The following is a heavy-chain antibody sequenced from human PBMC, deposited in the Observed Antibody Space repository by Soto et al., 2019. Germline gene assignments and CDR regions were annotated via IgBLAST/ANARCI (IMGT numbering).Heavy chain of an antibody. CDR1: GFSFSDYF. Sequence: GGSLRLSCAFSGFSFSDYFMSWIRQVPGKGLERVAYISSNGGAKFYADSVKGRITISRDNAKDSLYLQMNSVRAGDTAVYFCARTRFHYALWWGQGTQVTVSS. D-gene: IGHD3-16*01. CDR2: ISSNGGAK. CDR3: ARTRFHYALW. J-gene: IGHJ4*02. V-gene: IGHV3-11*01.